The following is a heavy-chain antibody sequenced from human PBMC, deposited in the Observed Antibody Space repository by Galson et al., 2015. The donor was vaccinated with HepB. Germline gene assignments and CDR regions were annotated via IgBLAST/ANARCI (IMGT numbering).Heavy chain of an antibody. D-gene: IGHD3-10*01. CDR2: INPNSGGT. CDR1: GYTFTSYY. V-gene: IGHV1-2*02. CDR3: ASGDGSGIWGAFDI. Sequence: SVKVSCKASGYTFTSYYMHWVRQAPGQGLEWMGWINPNSGGTNYAQKFQGRVTMTRDTSISTAYMELSRLRSDDTAVYYCASGDGSGIWGAFDIWGQGTMVTVSS. J-gene: IGHJ3*02.